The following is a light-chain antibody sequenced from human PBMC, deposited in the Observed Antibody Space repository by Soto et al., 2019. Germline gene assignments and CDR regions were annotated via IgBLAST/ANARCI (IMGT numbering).Light chain of an antibody. CDR3: SSYTTSAPYV. V-gene: IGLV2-14*01. J-gene: IGLJ1*01. Sequence: QSVLTQPPSASGSLGQSVTISCTGTSSDVGGYNYVSWYQQHPGRAPKLIIYEVTIRPSGVSNRFSGSKSGNTASLTISGLQAEDEADYYCSSYTTSAPYVFGSGTKLTVL. CDR2: EVT. CDR1: SSDVGGYNY.